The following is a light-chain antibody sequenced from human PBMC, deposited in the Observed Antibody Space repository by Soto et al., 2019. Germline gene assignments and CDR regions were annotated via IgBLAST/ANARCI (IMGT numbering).Light chain of an antibody. CDR1: QTVAKN. CDR3: LQYNTWPAPTES. V-gene: IGKV3D-15*01. CDR2: GAS. J-gene: IGKJ3*01. Sequence: EIVMTQSPAILSVSPGERATLSCRASQTVAKNLAWYQQKPGQPPRLLIYGASTRATGVPARFSGSRSGTEFTLTISSLQSEDFAVYYCLQYNTWPAPTESFGPGTKVDIK.